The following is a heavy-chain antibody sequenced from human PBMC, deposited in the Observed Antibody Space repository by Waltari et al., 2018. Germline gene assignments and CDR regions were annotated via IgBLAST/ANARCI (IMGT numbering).Heavy chain of an antibody. CDR1: GGSISSSNW. CDR3: ARVGGYYLYYFDY. J-gene: IGHJ4*02. Sequence: QVQLQESGPGLVKPSGTLSLTCAVSGGSISSSNWWSWVRQPPGKGVEWIGEIYHSGSTTYTPSLKSRVTISVDKSKNQFSLKLSSVTAADTAVYYCARVGGYYLYYFDYWGQGTLVTVSS. V-gene: IGHV4-4*02. CDR2: IYHSGST. D-gene: IGHD3-22*01.